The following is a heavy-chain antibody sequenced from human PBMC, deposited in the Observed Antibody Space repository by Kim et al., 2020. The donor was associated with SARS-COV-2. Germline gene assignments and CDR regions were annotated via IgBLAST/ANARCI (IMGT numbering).Heavy chain of an antibody. J-gene: IGHJ4*02. CDR3: ARDIRTFSYYSDISGPNY. CDR1: GFTFSSHS. V-gene: IGHV3-48*02. Sequence: GGSLRLSCAASGFTFSSHSMNWVRQAPGKGPEWISYISSSSTIIFYADSVKGRFTISRDNAKNSLSLQMDSLRDEDTGVYYCARDIRTFSYYSDISGPNYWGQGTRVTVSS. D-gene: IGHD3-22*01. CDR2: ISSSSTII.